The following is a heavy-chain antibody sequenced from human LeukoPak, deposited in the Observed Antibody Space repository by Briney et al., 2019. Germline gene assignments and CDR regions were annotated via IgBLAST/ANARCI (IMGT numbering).Heavy chain of an antibody. J-gene: IGHJ4*02. CDR2: IYSSGSN. CDR3: AKERAGYTNPYYFDY. Sequence: SETLSLTCTVSGGSISGYFWSWIRQPAGKGLEWIGRIYSSGSNNYNPSLKSRVTMSLDTSKNHLSLNLSSVTAEDTAVYYCAKERAGYTNPYYFDYWGQGTLVTVSS. CDR1: GGSISGYF. D-gene: IGHD3-16*02. V-gene: IGHV4-4*07.